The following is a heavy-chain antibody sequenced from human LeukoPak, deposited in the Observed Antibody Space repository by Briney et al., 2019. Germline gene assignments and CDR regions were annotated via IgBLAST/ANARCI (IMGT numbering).Heavy chain of an antibody. CDR1: GYSISSGYY. J-gene: IGHJ4*02. V-gene: IGHV4-38-2*01. Sequence: PSETLSLTCAVSGYSISSGYYWGWIRQPPGKGLEWIGSIYHSGSTYYNPSLKSRVTISVDTSKNQFSLKLSSVTAADTAVYHCARRPRYCSSTSCAFDYWGQGTLVTVSS. D-gene: IGHD2-2*01. CDR2: IYHSGST. CDR3: ARRPRYCSSTSCAFDY.